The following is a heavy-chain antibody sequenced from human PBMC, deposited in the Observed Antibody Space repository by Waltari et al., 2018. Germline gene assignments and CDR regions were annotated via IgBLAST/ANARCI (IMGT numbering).Heavy chain of an antibody. J-gene: IGHJ6*02. D-gene: IGHD6-13*01. V-gene: IGHV3-33*01. CDR2: IWYDGSNK. CDR3: ARDGWSSSDPGGYYGMDV. Sequence: QVQLVESGGGVVQPGRSLRLSCAASGFTFSSYGMHWVRQAPGKGPEWVAVIWYDGSNKYYADSGKGRFTISRDNSKNTLYLQMNSLRAEDTAVYYCARDGWSSSDPGGYYGMDVWGQGTTVTVSS. CDR1: GFTFSSYG.